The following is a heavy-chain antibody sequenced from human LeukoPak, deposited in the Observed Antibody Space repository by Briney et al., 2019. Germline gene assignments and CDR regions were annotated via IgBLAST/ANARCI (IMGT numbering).Heavy chain of an antibody. Sequence: SETLSLTCTVSGDSITSTSYYWGWIRQPPGKGLEWIGNIYYSGSTYYNPSLKSRVTISIDTSKNQFSLKLGSVTAADTAVYYCARQMLRIDGYNIRPDYWGQGTLVTVSS. J-gene: IGHJ4*02. CDR3: ARQMLRIDGYNIRPDY. D-gene: IGHD5-24*01. V-gene: IGHV4-39*07. CDR1: GDSITSTSYY. CDR2: IYYSGST.